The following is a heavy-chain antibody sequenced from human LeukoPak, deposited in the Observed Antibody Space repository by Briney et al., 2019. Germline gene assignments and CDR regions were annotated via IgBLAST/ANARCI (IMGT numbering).Heavy chain of an antibody. CDR3: ARDLRGYSYGLFDY. CDR2: ISYDGSNK. CDR1: GFTFSSYA. V-gene: IGHV3-30-3*01. D-gene: IGHD5-18*01. Sequence: GRSLRLSCAASGFTFSSYAMHWVRQAPGKGLEWVAVISYDGSNKCYADSVKGRFTISRDNSKNTLYLQMNSLRAEDTAVYYCARDLRGYSYGLFDYWGQGTLVTVSS. J-gene: IGHJ4*02.